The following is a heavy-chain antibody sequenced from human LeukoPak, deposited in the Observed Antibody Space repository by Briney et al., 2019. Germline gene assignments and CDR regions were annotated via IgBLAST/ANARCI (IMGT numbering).Heavy chain of an antibody. D-gene: IGHD3-10*02. CDR1: GASISGSNYY. Sequence: SETLSLTCAVSGASISGSNYYWGWIRQPPGKGLEWIGNIYSSGSTYYNASLQSRVTISIDTSKNQFSLKLSSVTAADTAVYYCAELGITMIGGVWGKGTTVTISS. CDR2: IYSSGST. CDR3: AELGITMIGGV. V-gene: IGHV4-39*01. J-gene: IGHJ6*04.